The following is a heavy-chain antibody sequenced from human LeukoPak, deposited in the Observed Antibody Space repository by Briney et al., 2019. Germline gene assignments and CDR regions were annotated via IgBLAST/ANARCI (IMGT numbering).Heavy chain of an antibody. CDR2: ISYDGSNK. CDR3: ARANWELLRIYYFDY. Sequence: GGSLRLSCAASGFTFSSYAMHWVRQAPGKGLEWVAVISYDGSNKYYADSVKGRFTISRDNSKNTLYLQMNSLRAEDTAVYYCARANWELLRIYYFDYWGQGTLVTVSS. J-gene: IGHJ4*02. CDR1: GFTFSSYA. V-gene: IGHV3-30-3*01. D-gene: IGHD1-26*01.